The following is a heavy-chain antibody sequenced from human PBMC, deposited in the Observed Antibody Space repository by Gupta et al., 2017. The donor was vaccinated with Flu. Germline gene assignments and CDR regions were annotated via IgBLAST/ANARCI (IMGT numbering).Heavy chain of an antibody. D-gene: IGHD1-1*01. CDR3: AKGETGANYYYYGMDV. V-gene: IGHV3-30*18. Sequence: VRQAPGKGLEWVAVISYDGSNKYYADSVKGRFTISRDNSKNTLYLQMNSLRAEDTAVYYCAKGETGANYYYYGMDVGGQGTTVTVSS. J-gene: IGHJ6*02. CDR2: ISYDGSNK.